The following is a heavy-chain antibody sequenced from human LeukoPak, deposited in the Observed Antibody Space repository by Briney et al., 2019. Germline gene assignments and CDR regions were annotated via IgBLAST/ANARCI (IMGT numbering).Heavy chain of an antibody. Sequence: ASVKVSCKVSGYTLTELSMHWVRQAPGKGLEWMGGFDPEDGETIYAQKFQGRVTMTEDTSTDTAHMELSSLRSEDTAVYYCATVGYCSSTSCPYYWGQGTLVTVSS. D-gene: IGHD2-2*01. J-gene: IGHJ4*02. CDR2: FDPEDGET. CDR1: GYTLTELS. V-gene: IGHV1-24*01. CDR3: ATVGYCSSTSCPYY.